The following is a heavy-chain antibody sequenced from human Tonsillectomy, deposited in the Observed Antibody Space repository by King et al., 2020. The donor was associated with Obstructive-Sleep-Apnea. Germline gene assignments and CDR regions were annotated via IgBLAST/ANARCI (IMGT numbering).Heavy chain of an antibody. CDR3: ARNQGRYYDILTAPSPDAFDI. CDR1: GDSINNNNYY. J-gene: IGHJ3*02. Sequence: QLQESGPGLVKPSETLSLTCTVSGDSINNNNYYWGWIRQSPGKGLEWIGNIYYSGSTYYNPSLKSRVTISVDTSKNQFSLKLSSVTAEDTAVYYCARNQGRYYDILTAPSPDAFDIWGQGTMVTVSS. CDR2: IYYSGST. D-gene: IGHD3-9*01. V-gene: IGHV4-39*07.